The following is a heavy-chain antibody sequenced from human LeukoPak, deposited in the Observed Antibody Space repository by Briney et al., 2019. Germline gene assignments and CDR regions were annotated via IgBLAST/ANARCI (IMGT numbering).Heavy chain of an antibody. V-gene: IGHV3-13*04. CDR1: GFTFSSYD. CDR3: ARGNILTGYDC. Sequence: QPGGSLRLSCAASGFTFSSYDMHWVRQATGNGLEWVSAIGIAGDTYCSGSVKGRFTISRENAKNFLYLQMNSLRAGDTAVYYCARGNILTGYDCWGQGTLVTVSS. D-gene: IGHD3-9*01. J-gene: IGHJ4*02. CDR2: IGIAGDT.